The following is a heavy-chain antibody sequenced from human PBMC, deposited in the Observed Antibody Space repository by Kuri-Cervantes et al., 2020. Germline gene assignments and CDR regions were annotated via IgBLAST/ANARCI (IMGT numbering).Heavy chain of an antibody. V-gene: IGHV3-13*01. CDR1: GFTFSSYD. D-gene: IGHD3-10*01. CDR3: AKGGKVVRGVIAPPRDY. J-gene: IGHJ4*02. Sequence: GESLKISCAASGFTFSSYDMHWVRQATGKGLEWVSAIGTAGDTYYPGSVKGRFTISRDNSKNTLYLQMNSLRAEDTAVYYCAKGGKVVRGVIAPPRDYWGQGTPVTVSS. CDR2: IGTAGDT.